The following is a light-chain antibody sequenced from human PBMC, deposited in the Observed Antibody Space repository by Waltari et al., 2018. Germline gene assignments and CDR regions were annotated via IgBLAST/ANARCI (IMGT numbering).Light chain of an antibody. CDR1: SSNIGNNI. CDR3: ATWDASLNGQV. CDR2: RND. V-gene: IGLV1-44*01. J-gene: IGLJ3*02. Sequence: QSVLTQPPSASGTPGQTVSISCSGSSSNIGNNIVNWYQQLPGTAPKLLIYRNDPRPSGGPARFSASKSGTSASLAISGLQSEDGADYFCATWDASLNGQVFGGGTKLTVL.